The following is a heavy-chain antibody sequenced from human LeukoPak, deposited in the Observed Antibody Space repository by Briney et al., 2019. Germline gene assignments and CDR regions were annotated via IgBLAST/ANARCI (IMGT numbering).Heavy chain of an antibody. V-gene: IGHV4-38-2*01. J-gene: IGHJ3*02. Sequence: PSETLSLTCAVSGYSISSGYYWGWIRQPPGKGLEWIGSIYHSGSTYYSLSLKSRVTISVDTSKNQFSLKLSSVTAADTAVYYCARRTDWGINDAFDIWGQGTMVTVPS. CDR2: IYHSGST. D-gene: IGHD7-27*01. CDR1: GYSISSGYY. CDR3: ARRTDWGINDAFDI.